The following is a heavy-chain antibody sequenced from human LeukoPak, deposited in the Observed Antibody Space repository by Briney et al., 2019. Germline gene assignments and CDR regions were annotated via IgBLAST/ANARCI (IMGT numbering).Heavy chain of an antibody. CDR1: GFTFSSYS. CDR3: ARDGVTMIVVVPLDY. D-gene: IGHD3-22*01. J-gene: IGHJ4*02. CDR2: ISSSSSYI. V-gene: IGHV3-21*01. Sequence: PGGSLRFSCAASGFTFSSYSMNWVRQAPGKGLEWVSSISSSSSYIYYADSVKGRFTISRDNAKNSLYLQMNSLRAEDTAVYYCARDGVTMIVVVPLDYWGQGTLVTVSS.